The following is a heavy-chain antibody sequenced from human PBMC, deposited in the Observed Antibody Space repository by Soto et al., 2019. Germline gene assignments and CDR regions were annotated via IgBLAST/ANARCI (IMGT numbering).Heavy chain of an antibody. CDR1: GFTFSSSA. V-gene: IGHV3-23*01. Sequence: EVPLLESGGGLVQPGGSLRLSCAASGFTFSSSALSWVRQAPGKGLEWVSAIGGSGADTYYADSVMGRFTISRDNSKHALYLQMTSVRAADAAVXXXXXXXXXXXXRFDYWGQGTLVTVSS. CDR2: IGGSGADT. J-gene: IGHJ4*02. CDR3: XXXXXXXXXRFDY.